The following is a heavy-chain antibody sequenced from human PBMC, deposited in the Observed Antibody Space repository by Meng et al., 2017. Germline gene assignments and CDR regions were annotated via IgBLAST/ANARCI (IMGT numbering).Heavy chain of an antibody. CDR1: GFTFSSYW. V-gene: IGHV3-7*01. CDR3: ARERRGYSYGRNFDY. CDR2: IKQDGSEK. Sequence: GESLKISCAASGFTFSSYWMSWVRQAPGKGLEWVANIKQDGSEKYYVDSVKGRFTISRDNAKNSLYLQMNSLRAEDTAVYYRARERRGYSYGRNFDYWGQGTLVTVSS. D-gene: IGHD5-18*01. J-gene: IGHJ4*02.